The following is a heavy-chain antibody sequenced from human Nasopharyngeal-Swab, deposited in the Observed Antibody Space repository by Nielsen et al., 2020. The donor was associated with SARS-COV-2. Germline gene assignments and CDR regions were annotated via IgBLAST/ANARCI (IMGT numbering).Heavy chain of an antibody. V-gene: IGHV1-46*01. D-gene: IGHD3-10*01. CDR3: ARDRYGSGSFLGY. J-gene: IGHJ4*02. CDR1: GYSFTSYH. Sequence: ASVKVSCKASGYSFTSYHMYWVRQAPGQGLEWMGIINPSGGSATYAQRFQGKVTMTRDMSTSTVFMELSSLKSEDTAVYYCARDRYGSGSFLGYWGQGTLVTVSS. CDR2: INPSGGSA.